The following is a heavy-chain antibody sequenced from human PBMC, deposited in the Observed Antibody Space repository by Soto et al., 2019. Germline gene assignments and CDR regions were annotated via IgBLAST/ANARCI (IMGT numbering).Heavy chain of an antibody. D-gene: IGHD6-19*01. Sequence: QVQLVQSGAEVKKPGASVKVSCKASGYTFTGYYMHWVRQAPGQGLEWMGWINPNSGGTNYAQKFQGRVTMTRDTSISTAYMELSRLRSDDTAVYYCARGVYSSGWVRDAFDIWGQGTMVTVSS. V-gene: IGHV1-2*02. J-gene: IGHJ3*02. CDR2: INPNSGGT. CDR1: GYTFTGYY. CDR3: ARGVYSSGWVRDAFDI.